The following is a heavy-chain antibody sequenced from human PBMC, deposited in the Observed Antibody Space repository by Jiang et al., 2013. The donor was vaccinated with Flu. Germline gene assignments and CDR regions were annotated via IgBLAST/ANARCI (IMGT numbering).Heavy chain of an antibody. CDR1: GGSVSSGSYY. CDR2: IYYSGAT. V-gene: IGHV4-61*01. J-gene: IGHJ4*02. D-gene: IGHD3-3*01. CDR3: ARDRADFPRSLDD. Sequence: GSGLVKPSETLSLTCTVSGGSVSSGSYYWNWIRQPPGKGLEWIGYIYYSGATNYNPSLKSRVTISRDTSKNQFSLKLTSVTAADTAVYYCARDRADFPRSLDDWGQGTPVTVSS.